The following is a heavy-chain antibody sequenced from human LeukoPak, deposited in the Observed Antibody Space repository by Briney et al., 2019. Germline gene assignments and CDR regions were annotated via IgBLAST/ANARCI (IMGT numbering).Heavy chain of an antibody. CDR1: GFTFSSYG. J-gene: IGHJ6*04. V-gene: IGHV3-48*04. CDR2: ISSSSSTI. D-gene: IGHD3-10*01. CDR3: ARGLVYYGSGGSVDV. Sequence: PGGTLRPSCAASGFTFSSYGMSWVRQAPGKGLEWVSYISSSSSTIYYADSVKGRFTISRDNAKNSLYLQMNSLRAEDTAVYYCARGLVYYGSGGSVDVWGKGTTVTVSS.